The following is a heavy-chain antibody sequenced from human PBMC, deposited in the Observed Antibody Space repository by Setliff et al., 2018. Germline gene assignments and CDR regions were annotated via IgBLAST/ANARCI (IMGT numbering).Heavy chain of an antibody. Sequence: PGGSLRLSCAASGFTFVNYWMHWVRQAPGKGLEWVAVISYDGSNKYYADSVKGRFTISRDNSKNTLYLQMNSLRAEDTAVYYCAKEGGSSWYGLDSWGQGTMVTVSS. V-gene: IGHV3-30*18. CDR2: ISYDGSNK. CDR3: AKEGGSSWYGLDS. J-gene: IGHJ3*02. D-gene: IGHD6-13*01. CDR1: GFTFVNYW.